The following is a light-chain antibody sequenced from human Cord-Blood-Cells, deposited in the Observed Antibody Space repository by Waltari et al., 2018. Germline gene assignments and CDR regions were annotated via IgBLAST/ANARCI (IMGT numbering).Light chain of an antibody. CDR3: SSYTSSSTYV. V-gene: IGLV2-18*02. CDR2: EVS. CDR1: SSDVGSYNR. Sequence: QSALTQPPSVSGSPGPSVTISCPGTSSDVGSYNRVSWYQQPPGTAPKLMIYEVSNRPSGVPDRFSGSKSGNTASLTISGLQAEDEADYYCSSYTSSSTYVFGTGTKVTVL. J-gene: IGLJ1*01.